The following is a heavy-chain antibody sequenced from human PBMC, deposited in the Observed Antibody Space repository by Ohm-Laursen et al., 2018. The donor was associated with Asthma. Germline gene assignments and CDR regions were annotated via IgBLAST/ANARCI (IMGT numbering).Heavy chain of an antibody. CDR3: AREVRVLRFLEWPLRDV. V-gene: IGHV3-48*04. J-gene: IGHJ6*02. CDR2: FSLDSDRI. Sequence: SLRLSCTASGYTFSRYSIHWVRQVPGKGLEWVSGFSLDSDRIDYADSVKGRFTVSRDNAKNSLYLQMNSLRAEDTAVYYCAREVRVLRFLEWPLRDVWGQGTTVTVSS. CDR1: GYTFSRYS. D-gene: IGHD3-3*01.